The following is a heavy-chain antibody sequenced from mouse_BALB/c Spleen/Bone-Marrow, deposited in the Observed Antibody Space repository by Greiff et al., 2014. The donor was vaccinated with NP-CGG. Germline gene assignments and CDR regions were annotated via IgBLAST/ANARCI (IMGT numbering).Heavy chain of an antibody. V-gene: IGHV1-26*01. D-gene: IGHD1-1*01. Sequence: LKESGASMKISCKASGYSFTGYTMNWVKQSHGKNLEWIGLINPYNGGTSYNQKFKGKATLTVDKSSSTAYMELLSLTSEDSAVYYCARDYYGFSYGFAYWGQGTLVTVSA. CDR2: INPYNGGT. CDR3: ARDYYGFSYGFAY. J-gene: IGHJ3*01. CDR1: GYSFTGYT.